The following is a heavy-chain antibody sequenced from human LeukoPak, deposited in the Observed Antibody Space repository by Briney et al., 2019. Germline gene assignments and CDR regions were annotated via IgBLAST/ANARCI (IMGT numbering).Heavy chain of an antibody. CDR3: ARGLFGYGPQYYYYLDV. CDR2: VNTSGRS. V-gene: IGHV4-61*02. D-gene: IGHD3-16*01. CDR1: VDSLRGNNYF. Sequence: SETLSLTCTLSVDSLRGNNYFWTWIRQHGGKGLQWISRVNTSGRSKCCATLKSRVTMSADTSENHFYLNLTSVTAADTAICYCARGLFGYGPQYYYYLDVWGKGTTVTVSS. J-gene: IGHJ6*03.